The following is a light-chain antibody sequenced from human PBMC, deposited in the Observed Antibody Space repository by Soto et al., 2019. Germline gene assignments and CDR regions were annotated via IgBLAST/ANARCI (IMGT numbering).Light chain of an antibody. J-gene: IGKJ1*01. Sequence: DIQMTQSPSTLSASVGDRVTITCRASQSISSWVAWYQQKPGKAPKLLIYDASSLESGVPSRFSGSGSGTEFTLTISSLQPDDFATYYCQQYNSYSPWPFGQGTKVEIK. CDR3: QQYNSYSPWP. CDR1: QSISSW. CDR2: DAS. V-gene: IGKV1-5*01.